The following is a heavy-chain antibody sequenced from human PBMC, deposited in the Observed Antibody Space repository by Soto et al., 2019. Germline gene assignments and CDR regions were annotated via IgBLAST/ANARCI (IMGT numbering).Heavy chain of an antibody. V-gene: IGHV3-48*02. CDR2: ITSDTKTI. CDR1: GFTFSVYS. CDR3: ARSVEGHFDY. J-gene: IGHJ4*02. Sequence: EVQMVESGGDLVQRGGSLRLSCVASGFTFSVYSMNWVRQARGKGLEWFSYITSDTKTIKYADSVKGRFTISRDNAKNSVYLQMNSLRDEDTAVYYCARSVEGHFDYWGQGTVVTVSS.